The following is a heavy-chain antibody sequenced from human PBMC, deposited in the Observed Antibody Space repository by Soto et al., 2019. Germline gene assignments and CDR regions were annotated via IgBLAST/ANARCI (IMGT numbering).Heavy chain of an antibody. CDR3: MRWGDNRAFEY. CDR2: IRYDGSTK. J-gene: IGHJ4*02. D-gene: IGHD3-16*01. V-gene: IGHV3-33*01. CDR1: GFTFSSHG. Sequence: QVQLVESGGGVVQPGRSLRLACAASGFTFSSHGMHWVRQAPGKGLEWVAVIRYDGSTKYYADSVKGRFTISRDNSKNTLYLQMNSLRADDTAVYYCMRWGDNRAFEYWGQGTLVTVSP.